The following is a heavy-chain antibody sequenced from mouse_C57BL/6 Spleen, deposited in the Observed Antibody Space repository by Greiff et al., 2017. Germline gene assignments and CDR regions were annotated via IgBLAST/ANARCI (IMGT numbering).Heavy chain of an antibody. J-gene: IGHJ3*01. Sequence: EVKLQQSGPELVKPGASVKISCKASGYTFTDYYMNWVKQSHGKSLEWIGDINPNNGGTSYNQKFKGKATLTVDKSSSTAYMELRSLTSEDSAVYYCARSRGSYPWFAYWGQGTLVTVSA. CDR3: ARSRGSYPWFAY. CDR2: INPNNGGT. V-gene: IGHV1-26*01. CDR1: GYTFTDYY.